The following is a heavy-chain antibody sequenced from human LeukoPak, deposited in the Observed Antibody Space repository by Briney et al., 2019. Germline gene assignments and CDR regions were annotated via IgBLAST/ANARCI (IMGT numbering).Heavy chain of an antibody. CDR2: INPNSGGT. CDR1: GSTFTGYY. Sequence: GASVKASCKAPGSTFTGYYMHWVRQAPGQGLEWMGWINPNSGGTNYAQKFQGRVTMTRDTSISTAYMELSRLRSDDTAVYYCARRLLWFGELPNYWGQGTLVTVSS. J-gene: IGHJ4*02. V-gene: IGHV1-2*02. CDR3: ARRLLWFGELPNY. D-gene: IGHD3-10*01.